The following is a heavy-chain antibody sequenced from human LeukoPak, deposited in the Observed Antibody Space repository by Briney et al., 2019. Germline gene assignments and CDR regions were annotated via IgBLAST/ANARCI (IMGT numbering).Heavy chain of an antibody. Sequence: PGESLRLSCAASGFTFSSYAMHWVRQAPGKGLEYVSAISSNGGSTYYANSVKGRFTISRDNSKNTLYLQMGSLRAEDMAVYYCARARDSSSWYRRTRTGAIDYWGQGTLVTVSS. CDR2: ISSNGGST. J-gene: IGHJ4*02. V-gene: IGHV3-64*01. CDR3: ARARDSSSWYRRTRTGAIDY. CDR1: GFTFSSYA. D-gene: IGHD6-13*01.